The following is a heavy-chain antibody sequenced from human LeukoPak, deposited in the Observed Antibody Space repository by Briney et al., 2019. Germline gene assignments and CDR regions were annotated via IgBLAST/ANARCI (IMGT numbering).Heavy chain of an antibody. CDR3: ARALSIAAAAGGY. CDR1: GYSFTGYA. CDR2: INTNTGNP. V-gene: IGHV7-4-1*02. J-gene: IGHJ4*02. D-gene: IGHD6-13*01. Sequence: ASVKVSCKASGYSFTGYAMNWVRQAPGQGLEWMGWINTNTGNPTYAQGFTGRFVFSLDTSVTTAYLQISSLKTEDTAMYYCARALSIAAAAGGYWGQGTLVTVSS.